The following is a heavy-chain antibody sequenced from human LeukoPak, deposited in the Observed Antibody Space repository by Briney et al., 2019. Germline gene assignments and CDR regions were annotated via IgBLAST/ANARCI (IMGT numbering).Heavy chain of an antibody. J-gene: IGHJ6*03. D-gene: IGHD5-24*01. CDR3: ARSARRDGYILDHYYMDV. Sequence: GGSLRLSCAASGFTFSSYAMNWVRQAPGKGLEWVGRSSDKANSYTTEYAASVKGRFTVSRDNSKNSLYLQMNSLRAEDTAVYYCARSARRDGYILDHYYMDVWGKGTTVTISS. V-gene: IGHV3-72*01. CDR2: SSDKANSYTT. CDR1: GFTFSSYA.